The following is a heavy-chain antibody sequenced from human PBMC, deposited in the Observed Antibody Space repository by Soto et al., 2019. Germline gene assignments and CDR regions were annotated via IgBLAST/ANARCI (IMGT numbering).Heavy chain of an antibody. J-gene: IGHJ4*02. Sequence: QVQLQESGPGLVKPSGTLSLTCAVSGGSISSSNWWSWVRQPPGKGLEWIGEIYHSGSTNYNPSLKRRVTIAVHKYKNQFPLQLSSVTAADTAVYYCASAADIVATTPLYYWGQGTLVTVSS. CDR2: IYHSGST. V-gene: IGHV4-4*02. D-gene: IGHD5-12*01. CDR3: ASAADIVATTPLYY. CDR1: GGSISSSNW.